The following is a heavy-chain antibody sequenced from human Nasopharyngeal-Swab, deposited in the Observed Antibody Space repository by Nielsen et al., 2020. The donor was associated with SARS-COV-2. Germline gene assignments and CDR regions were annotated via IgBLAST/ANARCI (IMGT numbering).Heavy chain of an antibody. CDR2: INHSGST. CDR3: GAGAGVGAFDI. D-gene: IGHD6-13*01. Sequence: SETLSLTCTVSGGSISSYYWSWIRQPPGKGLEWIGEINHSGSTNYNPSLKSRVTISVDTSKNQFSLKLSSVTAADTAVYYCGAGAGVGAFDIWGQGTMVTVSS. J-gene: IGHJ3*02. V-gene: IGHV4-34*01. CDR1: GGSISSYY.